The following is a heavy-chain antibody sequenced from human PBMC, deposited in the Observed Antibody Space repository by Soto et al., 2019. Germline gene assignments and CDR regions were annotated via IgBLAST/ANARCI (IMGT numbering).Heavy chain of an antibody. J-gene: IGHJ4*02. CDR1: RFKFSYYS. D-gene: IGHD3-22*01. V-gene: IGHV3-21*01. CDR3: ATLIKTYYDDSSGYSQDY. CDR2: ISPRSAYI. Sequence: GGSLRLSCAASRFKFSYYSMNWVRQAPGKGLEWVSSISPRSAYIHYADAVKGRFIISRDDGKNALILQMNSLRAEDTAVYYCATLIKTYYDDSSGYSQDYWGQGTLVTVSS.